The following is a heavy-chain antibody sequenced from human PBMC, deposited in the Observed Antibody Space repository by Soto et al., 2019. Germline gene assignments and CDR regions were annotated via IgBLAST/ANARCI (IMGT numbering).Heavy chain of an antibody. J-gene: IGHJ5*02. V-gene: IGHV4-59*01. CDR1: GGSISSYY. D-gene: IGHD1-7*01. CDR2: IYYSGST. Sequence: SETLSLTCTVSGGSISSYYWSWIRQPPGKGLEWIGYIYYSGSTNYNPSLKSRVTISVDTSKNQFSLKLSSVTAADTAVYYCARHNWNYDDWFDPWGQGTLVTVSS. CDR3: ARHNWNYDDWFDP.